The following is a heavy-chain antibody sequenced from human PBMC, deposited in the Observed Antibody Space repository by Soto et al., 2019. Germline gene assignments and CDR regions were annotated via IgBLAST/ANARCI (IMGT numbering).Heavy chain of an antibody. Sequence: ASVKVSCKASRYTFTSYDINWVRQATGQGLEWMGWMNPNSGNTGYAQKFQGRVTMTRNTSISTAYMELSSLRSEDTAVYYCARGPPGSWYGGWFDPWGQGTLVTVSS. CDR1: RYTFTSYD. CDR3: ARGPPGSWYGGWFDP. J-gene: IGHJ5*02. CDR2: MNPNSGNT. V-gene: IGHV1-8*01. D-gene: IGHD6-13*01.